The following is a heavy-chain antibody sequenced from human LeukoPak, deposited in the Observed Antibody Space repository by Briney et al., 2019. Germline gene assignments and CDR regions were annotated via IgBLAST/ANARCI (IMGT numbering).Heavy chain of an antibody. CDR3: ARGDTNYVDYHYYMDV. CDR2: ISNSGNTI. D-gene: IGHD4-11*01. V-gene: IGHV3-11*04. J-gene: IGHJ6*03. CDR1: GFTFSDYY. Sequence: GGSLRLSCAASGFTFSDYYMSWIRQAPGKGLEWVSYISNSGNTIYYADSVKGRFTISRDNAKNSLYLQMNSLRAEDTAVYYCARGDTNYVDYHYYMDVWGKGTTVTISS.